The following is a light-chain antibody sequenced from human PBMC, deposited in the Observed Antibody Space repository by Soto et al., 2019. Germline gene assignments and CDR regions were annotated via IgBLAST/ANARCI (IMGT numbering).Light chain of an antibody. CDR1: QSISSY. CDR3: QQSYSTLIT. Sequence: DIQMTQYPSSMSASVGDRVTTTCRASQSISSYLSWYQQKPGKAPKLLIYAASSLQSGVPSRFSGSGSGTDFTLTISSLQPEDFATYYCQQSYSTLITFGPGTKVDIK. CDR2: AAS. J-gene: IGKJ3*01. V-gene: IGKV1-39*01.